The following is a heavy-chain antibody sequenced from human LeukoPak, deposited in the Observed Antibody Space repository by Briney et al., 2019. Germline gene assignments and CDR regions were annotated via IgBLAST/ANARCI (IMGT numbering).Heavy chain of an antibody. V-gene: IGHV3-11*01. CDR3: ARAQWLDAFDI. Sequence: GGSLRLSCAASGFTFSDYYMSWIRQAPGKELEWVSYISSSGSTIYYADSVKGRFTISRDNAKNSLYLQMNSLRAEDTAVYYCARAQWLDAFDIWGQGTMVTVSS. D-gene: IGHD6-19*01. CDR1: GFTFSDYY. J-gene: IGHJ3*02. CDR2: ISSSGSTI.